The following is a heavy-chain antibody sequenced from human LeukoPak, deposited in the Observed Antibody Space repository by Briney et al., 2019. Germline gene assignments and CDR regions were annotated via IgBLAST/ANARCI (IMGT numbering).Heavy chain of an antibody. CDR2: ISGGGGST. D-gene: IGHD1-26*01. CDR3: AKGGKWDVTPFDY. CDR1: GFTFTSYS. J-gene: IGHJ4*02. Sequence: GGSLRRSWAASGFTFTSYSMNWVRKAPGKGLEWVPTISGGGGSTYYADSVKGRFTISRDNSKNTLYLQVNSLRAEDTAVYYCAKGGKWDVTPFDYWGQGTLVTVSS. V-gene: IGHV3-23*01.